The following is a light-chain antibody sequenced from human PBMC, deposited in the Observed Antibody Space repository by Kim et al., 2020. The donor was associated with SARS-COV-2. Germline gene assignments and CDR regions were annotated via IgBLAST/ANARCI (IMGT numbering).Light chain of an antibody. Sequence: ALERTVRITGKKDSLRSYYSSWYQQKTGQAPILVIYGKNNRPSGIPDRFSGSSSGNTASLTITGAQAEDEADYYCNSRDSSGNHVVFGGGTQLTVL. CDR1: SLRSYY. V-gene: IGLV3-19*01. J-gene: IGLJ2*01. CDR2: GKN. CDR3: NSRDSSGNHVV.